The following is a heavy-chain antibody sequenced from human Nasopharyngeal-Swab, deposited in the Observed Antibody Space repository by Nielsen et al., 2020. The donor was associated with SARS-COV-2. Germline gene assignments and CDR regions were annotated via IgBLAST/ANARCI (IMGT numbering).Heavy chain of an antibody. CDR3: ATERDAFDS. CDR1: GFLFNEHA. V-gene: IGHV3-23*01. CDR2: INGGGGNI. J-gene: IGHJ4*02. Sequence: GGSLRPPCVAPGFLFNEHALNWVRQAPGKGLEWVSHINGGGGNIRYADSVKGRFSISRDNSENTLYLQMNSLRPEDTAVYYCATERDAFDSWGQGTLVTVSS.